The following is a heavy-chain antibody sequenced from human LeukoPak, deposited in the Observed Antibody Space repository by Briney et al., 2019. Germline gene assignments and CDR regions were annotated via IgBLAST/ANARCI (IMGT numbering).Heavy chain of an antibody. Sequence: SVKVSCKASGGTFSSYAISWVRQAPGQGLDWMGGIIPIFGTANYPQKFQGRVTITADESTSTAYMELSSLRSEDTAVYYCAREGGSWPLAYWGQGTLVTVSS. D-gene: IGHD6-13*01. V-gene: IGHV1-69*13. CDR3: AREGGSWPLAY. J-gene: IGHJ4*02. CDR2: IIPIFGTA. CDR1: GGTFSSYA.